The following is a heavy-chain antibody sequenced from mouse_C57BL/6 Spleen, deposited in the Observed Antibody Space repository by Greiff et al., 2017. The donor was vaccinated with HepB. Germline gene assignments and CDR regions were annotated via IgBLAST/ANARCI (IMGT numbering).Heavy chain of an antibody. J-gene: IGHJ2*01. Sequence: QVQLQQSGAELVRPGASVTLSCKASGYTFTDYEMHWVKQTPVHGLEWIGAIDPETGGTAYNQKFKGKAILTADKSSSTAYMELRSLTSEDSAVYYCTRERGYYYGSRNFDYWGQGTTLTVSS. CDR3: TRERGYYYGSRNFDY. V-gene: IGHV1-15*01. D-gene: IGHD1-1*01. CDR2: IDPETGGT. CDR1: GYTFTDYE.